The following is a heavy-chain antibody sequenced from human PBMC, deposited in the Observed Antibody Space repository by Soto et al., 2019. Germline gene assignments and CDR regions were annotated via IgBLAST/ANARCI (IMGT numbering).Heavy chain of an antibody. Sequence: LRLSCAASGFTFSSYSMNWVRQAPGKGLEWVSSISSSSSYIYYADSVKGRFTISRDNAKNSLYLQMNSLRAEDTAVYYCASDGDYYYGMDVWGQGTTVTVSS. J-gene: IGHJ6*02. V-gene: IGHV3-21*01. CDR1: GFTFSSYS. D-gene: IGHD4-17*01. CDR3: ASDGDYYYGMDV. CDR2: ISSSSSYI.